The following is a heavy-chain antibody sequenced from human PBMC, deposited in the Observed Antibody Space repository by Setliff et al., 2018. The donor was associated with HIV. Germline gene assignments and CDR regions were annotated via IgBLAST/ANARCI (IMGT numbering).Heavy chain of an antibody. CDR1: GFSFSNYG. CDR2: INWNGEMT. Sequence: PGGSLRLSCAASGFSFSNYGMSWVRQAPGKGLEWVSGINWNGEMTAYADSARGRFTVSRDNARKSLYLQMNSLTSEDTALYYCVRDGSLTGRYYHYMDVWGKGTTVTVSS. J-gene: IGHJ6*03. CDR3: VRDGSLTGRYYHYMDV. V-gene: IGHV3-20*04. D-gene: IGHD3-9*01.